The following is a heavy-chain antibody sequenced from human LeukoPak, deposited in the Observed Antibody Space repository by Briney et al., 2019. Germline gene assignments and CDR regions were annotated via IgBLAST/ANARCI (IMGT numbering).Heavy chain of an antibody. J-gene: IGHJ4*02. CDR1: GGSISSSSYY. V-gene: IGHV4-39*01. Sequence: SETLSLTCTVSGGSISSSSYYWGWIRQPLGKGLEWIGSIYYSGSTYYNPSLKSRVTISVDTSKNQFSLKLSSVTAADTAVYYCARGYYYGSGSYYTPFGYWGQGTLVTVSS. CDR3: ARGYYYGSGSYYTPFGY. D-gene: IGHD3-10*01. CDR2: IYYSGST.